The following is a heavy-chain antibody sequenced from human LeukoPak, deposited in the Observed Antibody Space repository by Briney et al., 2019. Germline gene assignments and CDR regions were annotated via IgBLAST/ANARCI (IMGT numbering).Heavy chain of an antibody. J-gene: IGHJ4*02. CDR3: ADLGYSD. D-gene: IGHD5-18*01. V-gene: IGHV3-7*01. CDR1: GLTYSSSW. Sequence: GGSLRLSCVASGLTYSSSWMTWARQAPGKGLEWVATIKDDGSDKYYVDSVKGRFSISRDNTKSSLYLQMNSLRLEDTAMYYCADLGYSDWGQGTLVTVSS. CDR2: IKDDGSDK.